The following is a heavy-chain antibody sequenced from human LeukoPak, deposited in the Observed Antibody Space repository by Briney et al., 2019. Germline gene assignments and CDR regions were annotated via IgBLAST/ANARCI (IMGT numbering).Heavy chain of an antibody. Sequence: GASVKVSCKASGGTFSSYAISWVRQAPGQGLEWMGGIIPIFGTANYAQKFQGRVTITADKSTSTAYMELSSLRSEDTAVYYCARPYETSANWFDPWGQGTLVTVSS. J-gene: IGHJ5*02. D-gene: IGHD5-12*01. V-gene: IGHV1-69*06. CDR3: ARPYETSANWFDP. CDR1: GGTFSSYA. CDR2: IIPIFGTA.